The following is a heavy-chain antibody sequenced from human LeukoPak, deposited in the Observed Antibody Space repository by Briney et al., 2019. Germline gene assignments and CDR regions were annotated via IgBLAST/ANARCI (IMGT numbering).Heavy chain of an antibody. D-gene: IGHD3-22*01. CDR3: AGDYYDSSGQFDY. CDR2: IIPILVIA. J-gene: IGHJ4*02. CDR1: GYTFTGYY. V-gene: IGHV1-69*04. Sequence: ASVKVSCKASGYTFTGYYMHWVRQASGQGLEWMGRIIPILVIANYAQKFQGRVTITADKSTSTAYMELSGLRSEDAAVYYCAGDYYDSSGQFDYWGQGTLVTVSS.